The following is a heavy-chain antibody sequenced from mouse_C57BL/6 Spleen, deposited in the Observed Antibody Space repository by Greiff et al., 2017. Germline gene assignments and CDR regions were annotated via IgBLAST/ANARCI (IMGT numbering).Heavy chain of an antibody. D-gene: IGHD1-1*01. J-gene: IGHJ2*01. CDR3: ARHYYGSSYYFDY. Sequence: VQLQQSGGGLVQPGESLKLSCESNEYEFPSHDMSWVRKTPEKRLELVAAINSDGGSTYYPDTMERRFIISRDTTKKTLYLQMSSLRSEDTAWYYCARHYYGSSYYFDYGGQGTTLTVSS. V-gene: IGHV5-2*01. CDR1: EYEFPSHD. CDR2: INSDGGST.